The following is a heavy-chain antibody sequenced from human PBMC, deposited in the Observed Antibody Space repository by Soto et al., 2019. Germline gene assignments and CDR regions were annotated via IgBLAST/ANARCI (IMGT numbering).Heavy chain of an antibody. Sequence: SVKVSCKASGGTFSSYAISWVRQAPGQGLEWMGGIIPIFGTANYAQKFQGRVTITSDESTSTAYMELSSLRSEDTAVYYCASPPYCSSTSCPTYYYYYYGMDVWGQGTTVTVSS. CDR1: GGTFSSYA. J-gene: IGHJ6*02. D-gene: IGHD2-2*01. V-gene: IGHV1-69*13. CDR3: ASPPYCSSTSCPTYYYYYYGMDV. CDR2: IIPIFGTA.